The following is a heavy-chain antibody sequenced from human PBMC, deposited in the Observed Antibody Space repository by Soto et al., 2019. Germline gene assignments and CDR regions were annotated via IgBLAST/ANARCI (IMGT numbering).Heavy chain of an antibody. J-gene: IGHJ3*01. D-gene: IGHD3-10*01. Sequence: EVQLVESGGGLVQPGGSLRLSCAASGFTLSNYNMNWVRQAPGKGLEWVSYISSGTSTIYYADSVKGRFTISRDNAKNSLYLQMNSLRDEDTAVYYCARDATIVRGGDTFDFWGQGTMVTVSS. CDR1: GFTLSNYN. CDR3: ARDATIVRGGDTFDF. CDR2: ISSGTSTI. V-gene: IGHV3-48*02.